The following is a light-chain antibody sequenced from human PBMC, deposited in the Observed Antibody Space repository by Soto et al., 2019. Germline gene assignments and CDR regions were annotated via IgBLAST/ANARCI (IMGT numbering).Light chain of an antibody. Sequence: QSVLTQPPSASGSPGQSVTISCTGTSRVVGTYKYVSWYQQHPGKAPKVMIYEVSKRPSGVPDRFSGSKSGNTASLTVSVLQAEDEADYYCSSYAGSNNYVFGTGTKVTVL. CDR1: SRVVGTYKY. CDR2: EVS. CDR3: SSYAGSNNYV. J-gene: IGLJ1*01. V-gene: IGLV2-8*01.